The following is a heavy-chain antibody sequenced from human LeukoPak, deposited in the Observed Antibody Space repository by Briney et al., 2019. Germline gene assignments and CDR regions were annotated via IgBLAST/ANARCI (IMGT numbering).Heavy chain of an antibody. J-gene: IGHJ5*02. Sequence: GGSLRLSCAASGFTFSSYSMNWVRQAPGKGLERVSSISSSSSYIYYADSVKGRFTISRDNAKNSLYLQMNSLRAEDTAVYYCARGDTAMARRAHWFDPWGQGTLVTVSS. CDR2: ISSSSSYI. D-gene: IGHD5-18*01. CDR3: ARGDTAMARRAHWFDP. CDR1: GFTFSSYS. V-gene: IGHV3-21*01.